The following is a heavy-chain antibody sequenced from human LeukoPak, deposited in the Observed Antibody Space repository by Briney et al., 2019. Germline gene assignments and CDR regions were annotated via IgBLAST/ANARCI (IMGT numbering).Heavy chain of an antibody. Sequence: SETLSLTCAVYGGSFSGYYWSWIRQPPGKGLEWIGEINHSGSTNYNPSLKSQVTISVDTSKNQFSLKLSSVTAADTAVYYCARCGLGDSSGYYSRSPYYYYGMDVWGQGATVTVSS. CDR3: ARCGLGDSSGYYSRSPYYYYGMDV. D-gene: IGHD3-22*01. CDR1: GGSFSGYY. J-gene: IGHJ6*02. CDR2: INHSGST. V-gene: IGHV4-34*01.